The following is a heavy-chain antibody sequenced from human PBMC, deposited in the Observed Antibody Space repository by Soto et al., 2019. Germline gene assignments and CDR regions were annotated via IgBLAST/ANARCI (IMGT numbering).Heavy chain of an antibody. D-gene: IGHD3-22*01. CDR1: GYTFITYG. V-gene: IGHV1-18*01. CDR2: ISTYNGNT. J-gene: IGHJ4*02. CDR3: ARGPTDYYDNSANYFLEY. Sequence: QVQLVQSGAEVNKPGASVKVSCKASGYTFITYGVSWVRQAPGQGLDWLGWISTYNGNTRYAERLQGRVTMTTDTTTNTAYMELRNLRYDDTAVYYCARGPTDYYDNSANYFLEYWGQGTLVTVAS.